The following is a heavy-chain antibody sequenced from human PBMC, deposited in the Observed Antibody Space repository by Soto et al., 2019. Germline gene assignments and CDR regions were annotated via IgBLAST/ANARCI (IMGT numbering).Heavy chain of an antibody. CDR3: AKGRWLQLLVDY. J-gene: IGHJ4*02. V-gene: IGHV3-23*01. CDR2: ISGGGTST. Sequence: GGSLRLSCAASGFTFSSYAMSWVRQAPGKGLAWVSTISGGGTSTYYADSVKGRFTISRDNSKNTLYLQMNSLRAEDTAVYYCAKGRWLQLLVDYWGQGTLVTVSS. D-gene: IGHD5-12*01. CDR1: GFTFSSYA.